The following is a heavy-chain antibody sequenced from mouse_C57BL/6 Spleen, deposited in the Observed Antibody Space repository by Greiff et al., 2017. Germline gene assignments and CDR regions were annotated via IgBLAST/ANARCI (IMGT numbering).Heavy chain of an antibody. CDR1: GYAFTNYL. D-gene: IGHD3-2*02. CDR2: INTGSGGT. J-gene: IGHJ3*01. V-gene: IGHV1-54*01. CDR3: AKDSSGSEAY. Sequence: VQLQQSGAELVRPGTSVKVSCKASGYAFTNYLIEWVKQRPGQGLEWIGVINTGSGGTNYNEKFKGKATLTADKSSSTASMQLSSLTSEDSAVYFGAKDSSGSEAYWGQGTLVTVSA.